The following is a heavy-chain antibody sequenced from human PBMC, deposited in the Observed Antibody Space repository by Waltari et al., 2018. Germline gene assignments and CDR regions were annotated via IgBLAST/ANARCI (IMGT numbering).Heavy chain of an antibody. V-gene: IGHV3-66*02. Sequence: LQLQESGPGLVKPSETLSLTCTVSGASLNTGSYYWGWIRQPPGKGLEWVSVIYSGGSTYYADSVRGRFTISRDNSKNTVSLQMNSLRPEDTALYYCARLNFGSGIAVYYWGQGTLVTVSS. CDR1: GASLNTGSYY. J-gene: IGHJ4*02. CDR3: ARLNFGSGIAVYY. CDR2: IYSGGST. D-gene: IGHD3-10*01.